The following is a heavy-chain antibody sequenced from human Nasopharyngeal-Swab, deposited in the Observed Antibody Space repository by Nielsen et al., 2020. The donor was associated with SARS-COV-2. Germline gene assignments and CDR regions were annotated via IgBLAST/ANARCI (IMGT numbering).Heavy chain of an antibody. CDR1: GFTFSSYA. J-gene: IGHJ4*02. CDR2: ISGSGGST. V-gene: IGHV3-23*01. D-gene: IGHD3-10*01. Sequence: GESLKISCAASGFTFSSYAMSWVRQAPGKGLEWVSAISGSGGSTYYADSVKGRFTISRDNSKNTLYLQMNSLRAEDTAVYYCAGDLGGYFDYWGQGTLVTVS. CDR3: AGDLGGYFDY.